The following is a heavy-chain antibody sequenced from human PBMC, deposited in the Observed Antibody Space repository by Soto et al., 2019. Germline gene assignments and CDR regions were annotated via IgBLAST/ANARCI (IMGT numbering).Heavy chain of an antibody. CDR3: AGGGIAARLYNWLDP. D-gene: IGHD6-6*01. CDR1: GGSFRGYY. J-gene: IGHJ5*02. V-gene: IGHV4-34*01. Sequence: PSETLSLTCAVYGGSFRGYYWSWIRQPPGKGREWIGEINHSGSTNYNPSLKSRVTISVDTSKNQFSLKLSSVTAADTVVYCCAGGGIAARLYNWLDPWGQGTPVTVSS. CDR2: INHSGST.